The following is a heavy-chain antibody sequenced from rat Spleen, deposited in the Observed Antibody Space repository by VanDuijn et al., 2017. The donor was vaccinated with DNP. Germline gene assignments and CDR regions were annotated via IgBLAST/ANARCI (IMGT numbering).Heavy chain of an antibody. Sequence: EVQLVESGGGLVQSGRSLKVSCAASGFTFSDYNMAWVRQAPEKGLEWVATITYDGRHTYYRDSVQGRFTISRDQTKSILYLQMDNLGSEDTATYFCGRRRSSYDYWGQGTMVTVSS. CDR1: GFTFSDYN. CDR3: GRRRSSYDY. J-gene: IGHJ2*01. V-gene: IGHV5-7*01. CDR2: ITYDGRHT. D-gene: IGHD1-2*01.